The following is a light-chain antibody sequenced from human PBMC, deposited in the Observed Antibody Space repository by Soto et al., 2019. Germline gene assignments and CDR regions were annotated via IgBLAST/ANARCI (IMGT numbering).Light chain of an antibody. V-gene: IGLV2-14*01. CDR1: SSDVGRYNY. Sequence: QSALTQPASVSGSPGQSITISCTGTSSDVGRYNYVSWYQQYPGKAPKLMIYDVRNRPSGISNRFSGSKSDNTASLTISGLQAEDEADYYCTSYTSSSTYVFGTGTKLTVL. CDR3: TSYTSSSTYV. J-gene: IGLJ1*01. CDR2: DVR.